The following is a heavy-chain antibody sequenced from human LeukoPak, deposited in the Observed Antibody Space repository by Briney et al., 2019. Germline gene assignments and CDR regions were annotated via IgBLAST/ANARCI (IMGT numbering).Heavy chain of an antibody. CDR3: ARLYGYTYGHGGMDV. Sequence: PETLSLTCTLSSGSPNNYYWSWIRPPPEGGLEWIGYTHDSGYTNYNRSLKDRVTKSVDTYKIQFSLNLTSVTAADTAGYYCARLYGYTYGHGGMDVWGEGTTVTVSS. J-gene: IGHJ6*03. D-gene: IGHD5-18*01. V-gene: IGHV4-59*08. CDR2: THDSGYT. CDR1: SGSPNNYY.